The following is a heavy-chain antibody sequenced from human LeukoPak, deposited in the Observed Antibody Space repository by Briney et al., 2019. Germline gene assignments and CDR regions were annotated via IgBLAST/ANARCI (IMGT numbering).Heavy chain of an antibody. D-gene: IGHD1-1*01. V-gene: IGHV7-4-1*02. Sequence: ASVNVSCKTSGHTFTDYGIHWVRQAPGQGLEWMGWINTYTGDPTYAQAFTGRFVFSLDTSVSTAYLQISSLKADDTAVFYCARDGSTNWYYYYGLDVWGQGTAVTVSS. J-gene: IGHJ6*02. CDR1: GHTFTDYG. CDR2: INTYTGDP. CDR3: ARDGSTNWYYYYGLDV.